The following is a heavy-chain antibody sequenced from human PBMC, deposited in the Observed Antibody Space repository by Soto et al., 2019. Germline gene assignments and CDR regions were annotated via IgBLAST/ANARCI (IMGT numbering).Heavy chain of an antibody. CDR3: ARDPRRCSCTSCYDGYYYYYMDV. J-gene: IGHJ6*03. D-gene: IGHD2-2*01. Sequence: EVQLVESGGGLVQPGGSLRLSCAASGFTFNNYGMYWVRQAPGKGLEWVSYISSSGSNIYYADSVKGRFTISRDNARNSLYLQMDSLRAEDTAIYYCARDPRRCSCTSCYDGYYYYYMDVWGKGTTVTVSS. V-gene: IGHV3-48*01. CDR1: GFTFNNYG. CDR2: ISSSGSNI.